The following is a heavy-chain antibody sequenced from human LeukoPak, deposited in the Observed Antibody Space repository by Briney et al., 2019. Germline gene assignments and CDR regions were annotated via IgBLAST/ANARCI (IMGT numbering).Heavy chain of an antibody. D-gene: IGHD2-2*02. CDR2: INPHSGDT. CDR3: ARDHIYGYYFDY. V-gene: IGHV1-2*02. Sequence: ASVKVSCKASEYTFTGYYLHWVRQAPGQGLEWMGWINPHSGDTDYAQKFQGRVTMTRDTSISTAHMELSRLRSDDTAVYYCARDHIYGYYFDYWGQGTLVTVSS. J-gene: IGHJ4*02. CDR1: EYTFTGYY.